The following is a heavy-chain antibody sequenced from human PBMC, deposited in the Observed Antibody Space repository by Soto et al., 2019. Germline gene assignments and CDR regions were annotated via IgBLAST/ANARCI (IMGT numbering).Heavy chain of an antibody. J-gene: IGHJ4*02. D-gene: IGHD4-17*01. CDR1: GFTFSSYS. V-gene: IGHV3-21*01. CDR3: AGDAIYGDYEPPYDY. CDR2: ISSSSSYI. Sequence: PGGSLRLSCAASGFTFSSYSMNWVRQAPGKGLEWVSSISSSSSYIYYADSVKGRFTISRDNAKNSLYLQMNSLRAEDTAVYYCAGDAIYGDYEPPYDYWGQGTLVTVSS.